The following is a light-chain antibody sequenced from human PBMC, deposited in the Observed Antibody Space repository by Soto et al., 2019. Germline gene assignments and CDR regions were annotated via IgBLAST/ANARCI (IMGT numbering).Light chain of an antibody. V-gene: IGKV3-11*01. Sequence: DIVLTQSPATLSLSPGERATLSCRASQSVSRYLAWYQQKPGQAPRLLIYDASNRATGIPARFSGSASGTDFTLTISSLEPEDFAVYYCQQRSDWPSTFGGGTKVEI. CDR2: DAS. CDR3: QQRSDWPST. J-gene: IGKJ4*01. CDR1: QSVSRY.